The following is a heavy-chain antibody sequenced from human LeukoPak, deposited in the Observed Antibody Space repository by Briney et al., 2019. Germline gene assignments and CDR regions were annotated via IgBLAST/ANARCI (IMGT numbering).Heavy chain of an antibody. CDR3: ARESSGAPLDY. CDR2: IYHSGST. CDR1: GGSISSSNW. V-gene: IGHV4-4*02. D-gene: IGHD2-15*01. Sequence: SETLSLTCAVSGGSISSSNWWSWVRQPPGKGLEWIGEIYHSGSTNYNPSLKSRVTISVDTSKNQFSLKLSSVTAADTAVYYCARESSGAPLDYWGQGTLVTVSS. J-gene: IGHJ4*02.